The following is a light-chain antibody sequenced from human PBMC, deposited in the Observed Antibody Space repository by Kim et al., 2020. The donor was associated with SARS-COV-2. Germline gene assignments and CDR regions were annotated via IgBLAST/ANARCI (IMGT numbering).Light chain of an antibody. CDR3: CSYAARITFV. J-gene: IGLJ1*01. V-gene: IGLV2-23*02. CDR2: EVS. Sequence: GQSITIPCTGTSSDVGSYNHVSWYQHHPGKAPKLMIYEVSSRPSGVSDRFSGSKSGNTASLTISGLQAEDEADYYCCSYAARITFVFGTGTKVTVL. CDR1: SSDVGSYNH.